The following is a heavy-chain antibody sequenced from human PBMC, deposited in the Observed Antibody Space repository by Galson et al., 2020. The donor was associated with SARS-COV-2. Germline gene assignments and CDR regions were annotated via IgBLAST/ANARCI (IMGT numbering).Heavy chain of an antibody. J-gene: IGHJ6*02. CDR1: GYSFTSYW. V-gene: IGHV5-51*01. CDR3: ARQYYYGSGSYYGSYYYGMDV. D-gene: IGHD3-10*01. CDR2: IYPGDSDT. Sequence: GESLKISCKGSGYSFTSYWNGWVRQMPGKGLEWMGIIYPGDSDTRYSPSFQGQVTIPADKSISTAYLQWSSLKASDTAMYYCARQYYYGSGSYYGSYYYGMDVWGQGTTVTVSS.